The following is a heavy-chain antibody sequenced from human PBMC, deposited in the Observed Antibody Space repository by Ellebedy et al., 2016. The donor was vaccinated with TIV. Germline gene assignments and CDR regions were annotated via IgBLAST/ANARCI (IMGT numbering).Heavy chain of an antibody. CDR1: GGSINSGGYS. CDR2: IYHSGGT. D-gene: IGHD4-17*01. Sequence: SETLSLXCAVSGGSINSGGYSWSWIRQPPGKGLEWIGYIYHSGGTYYNPSLRSRVTISADRSKNQFSLKLSSVTAADTAVYYCARGTFSGDYAHGYDFWGQGTLVTVSS. CDR3: ARGTFSGDYAHGYDF. V-gene: IGHV4-30-2*01. J-gene: IGHJ4*02.